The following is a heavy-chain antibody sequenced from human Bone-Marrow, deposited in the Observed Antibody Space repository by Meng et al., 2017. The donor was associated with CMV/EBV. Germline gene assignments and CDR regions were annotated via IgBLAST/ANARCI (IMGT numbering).Heavy chain of an antibody. CDR3: ARERITIFGGYGMDA. CDR2: INPSGGST. D-gene: IGHD3-3*01. CDR1: GYTFTSYY. J-gene: IGHJ6*01. V-gene: IGHV1-46*01. Sequence: ASVKVSCKASGYTFTSYYMHWVRQAPGQGLEWMGIINPSGGSTSYAQKFQGRVTMTRDTSTSTVYMELSSLRSEDTAVYYCARERITIFGGYGMDAWGQGTTVNVAS.